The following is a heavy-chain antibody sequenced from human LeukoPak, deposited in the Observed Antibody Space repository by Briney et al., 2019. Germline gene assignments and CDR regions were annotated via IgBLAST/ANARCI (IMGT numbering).Heavy chain of an antibody. J-gene: IGHJ4*02. CDR3: ATALPFDY. CDR1: GFTFDDYA. CDR2: ISGDGGST. Sequence: GGSLRLSCAASGFTFDDYAMHWVRQAPGKGLEWVSLISGDGGSTYYADSVKGRFTISRDNSKNSLYLQMNSLRTEDTALYYYATALPFDYWGQGTLVTVSS. V-gene: IGHV3-43*02.